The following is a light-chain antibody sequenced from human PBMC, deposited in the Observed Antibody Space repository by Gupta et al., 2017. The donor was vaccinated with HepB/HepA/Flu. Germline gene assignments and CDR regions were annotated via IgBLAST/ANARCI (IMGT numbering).Light chain of an antibody. V-gene: IGLV2-11*01. CDR1: SSDVGSYNY. J-gene: IGLJ2*01. CDR2: DVS. Sequence: QSALTQPRSVSGSPGQSVTISCTGTSSDVGSYNYVSWYQQHPGNAPKLMISDVSKRPSGVPERFSGSKSGNTASLTISGLQAEDEADYYCCSYAGSYTYVIFGGGTQLTVL. CDR3: CSYAGSYTYVI.